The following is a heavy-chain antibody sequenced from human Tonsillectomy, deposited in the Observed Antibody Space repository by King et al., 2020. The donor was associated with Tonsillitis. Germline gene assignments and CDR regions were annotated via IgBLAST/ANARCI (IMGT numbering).Heavy chain of an antibody. CDR1: GGSISNNNYY. Sequence: QLQESGPGLVKPSETLSLTCTVSGGSISNNNYYWGWIRQPPGTGLEWIGSIYYTGSTFYNPSLKSRVTISVDTSKNQFSVRLSSVTAADTAVYYCAGGSRWGLVDYWGQGALVTGSS. D-gene: IGHD2-21*01. J-gene: IGHJ4*02. V-gene: IGHV4-39*07. CDR2: IYYTGST. CDR3: AGGSRWGLVDY.